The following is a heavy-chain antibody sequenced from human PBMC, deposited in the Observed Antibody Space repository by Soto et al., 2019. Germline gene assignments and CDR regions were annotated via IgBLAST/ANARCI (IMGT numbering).Heavy chain of an antibody. V-gene: IGHV4-34*01. J-gene: IGHJ4*02. CDR2: ISHSGRGT. CDR1: GGSFSGNY. D-gene: IGHD2-15*01. Sequence: QVQLQQWGAGLLKPSETLSLTCTVYGGSFSGNYWSWIHQPPGMGMERFGEISHSGRGTKYNPSLKSRGAISVDTSKKQFTLKLSSVTAADTAMYYCARGDLPGGSTFYYDYWGQGTLVTVSS. CDR3: ARGDLPGGSTFYYDY.